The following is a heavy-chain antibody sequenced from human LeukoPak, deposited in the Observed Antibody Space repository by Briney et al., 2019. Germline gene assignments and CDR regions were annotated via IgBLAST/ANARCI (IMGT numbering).Heavy chain of an antibody. CDR2: ISSSGSTI. V-gene: IGHV3-48*03. D-gene: IGHD3-3*01. CDR1: GFTFSSYA. J-gene: IGHJ6*02. CDR3: ARAPYDFWSGLYGMDV. Sequence: PGASLRLSCAASGFTFSSYAMSWVRQAPGKGLEWVSAISSSGSTIYYADSVKGRFTISRDNAKNSLYLQMNSLRAEDTAVYYCARAPYDFWSGLYGMDVWGQGTTVTVSS.